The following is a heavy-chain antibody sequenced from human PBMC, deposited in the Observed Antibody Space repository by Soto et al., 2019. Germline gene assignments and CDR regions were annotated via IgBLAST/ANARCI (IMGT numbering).Heavy chain of an antibody. CDR3: ARDRNYDILTGYYDAFDI. D-gene: IGHD3-9*01. J-gene: IGHJ3*02. V-gene: IGHV3-7*01. CDR1: LFTFSNYW. CDR2: IKEDGGEY. Sequence: SLRLSCSSSLFTFSNYWMGWVLKAPLKWLEWVANIKEDGGEYHYVDSVKGRFTISRDNAKNSLYLQMNSLRAEDTAVYYCARDRNYDILTGYYDAFDIWGQGTMVT.